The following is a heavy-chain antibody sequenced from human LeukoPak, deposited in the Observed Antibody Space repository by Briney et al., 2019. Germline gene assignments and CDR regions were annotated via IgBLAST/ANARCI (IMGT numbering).Heavy chain of an antibody. CDR1: GFTFSNYV. CDR3: AKDPRRYSRTGGYFDY. J-gene: IGHJ4*02. D-gene: IGHD6-13*01. Sequence: HSGGSLRLSCAASGFTFSNYVMHWVRQAPGKGLEWVAVISYDGSNKYCADSVKGRFTISRDNSKNTLYLQMNSLRAEDTAVYYCAKDPRRYSRTGGYFDYWGQGTLVTVSS. V-gene: IGHV3-30*18. CDR2: ISYDGSNK.